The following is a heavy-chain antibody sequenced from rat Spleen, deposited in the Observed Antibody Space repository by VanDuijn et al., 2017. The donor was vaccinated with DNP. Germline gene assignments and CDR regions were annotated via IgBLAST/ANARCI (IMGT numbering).Heavy chain of an antibody. Sequence: EEQLQESGPGLVRPSQSLSLTCSVTGYPITRSYRWNWIRKFPGNKMEWVGHISYSGSTSYNPSLKSRISITRDTSKNQFFLQLNSVTTEDTATYYCARYTTGVDYWGQGVMVTVSS. CDR2: ISYSGST. J-gene: IGHJ2*01. D-gene: IGHD1-11*01. CDR3: ARYTTGVDY. V-gene: IGHV3-1*01. CDR1: GYPITRSY.